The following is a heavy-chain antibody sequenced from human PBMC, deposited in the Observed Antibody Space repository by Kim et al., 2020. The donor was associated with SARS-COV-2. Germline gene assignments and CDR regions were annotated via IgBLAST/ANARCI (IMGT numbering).Heavy chain of an antibody. CDR1: GFTFSDYY. V-gene: IGHV3-11*01. CDR2: ISSSGSTI. J-gene: IGHJ6*02. Sequence: GGSLRLSCAASGFTFSDYYMSWIRQAPGKGLEWVSYISSSGSTIYYADSVKGRFTISRDNAKNSLYLQMNSLRAEDTAVYYCTVVTNYYYYGMDVWGQGTTVTVSS. CDR3: TVVTNYYYYGMDV. D-gene: IGHD2-15*01.